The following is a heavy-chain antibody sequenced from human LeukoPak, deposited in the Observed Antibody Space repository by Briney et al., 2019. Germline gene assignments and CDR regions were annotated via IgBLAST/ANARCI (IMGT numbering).Heavy chain of an antibody. D-gene: IGHD5-24*01. CDR3: ARESLEMATNAFDI. CDR2: INPPSGTT. J-gene: IGHJ3*02. V-gene: IGHV1-46*01. CDR1: GYTFTRYY. Sequence: GASVKVSCKASGYTFTRYYIHWVRQAPGQGLEWMGTINPPSGTTTYAQKFQGRVTLTRDTATSTVYMELSSPRSEDTAFYYCARESLEMATNAFDIWGQGTMVTVSS.